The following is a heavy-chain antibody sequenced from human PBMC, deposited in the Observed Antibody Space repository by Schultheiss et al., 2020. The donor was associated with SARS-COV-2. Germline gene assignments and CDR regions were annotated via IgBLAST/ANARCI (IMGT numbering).Heavy chain of an antibody. V-gene: IGHV3-23*01. D-gene: IGHD5-24*01. CDR1: GFTFSSYA. Sequence: GGSLRLSCAASGFTFSSYAMHWVRQAPGKGLEWVSAISGSGDSRYYADSVKGQFTISRDYSKNTLYLQLNSLRVEDTAVYYCAKHGYNWRIDYWGQGTLVTVSS. CDR2: ISGSGDSR. CDR3: AKHGYNWRIDY. J-gene: IGHJ4*02.